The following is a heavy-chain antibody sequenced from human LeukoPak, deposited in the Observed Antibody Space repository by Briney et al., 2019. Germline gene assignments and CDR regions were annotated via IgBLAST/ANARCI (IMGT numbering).Heavy chain of an antibody. V-gene: IGHV4-59*11. CDR1: GGSLIVHK. D-gene: IGHD3-22*01. Sequence: SETLSLTCIDPGGSLIVHKGSSVWQPPGKRLEWIGYVSYTGRTKYNPSLQSRVTISIDTSKTKSSLKLTCMSSADTAVYCCSSPLDDYISGDPYTFDVWGQGTTVIVSS. J-gene: IGHJ3*01. CDR3: SSPLDDYISGDPYTFDV. CDR2: VSYTGRT.